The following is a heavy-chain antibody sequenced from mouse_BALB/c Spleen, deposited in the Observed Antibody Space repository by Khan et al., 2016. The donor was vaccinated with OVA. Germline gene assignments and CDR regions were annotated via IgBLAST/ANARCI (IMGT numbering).Heavy chain of an antibody. V-gene: IGHV14-3*02. J-gene: IGHJ3*01. Sequence: VQLQQSGAELVKPGASVKLSCTASGFNIKDTYMHWVKQRPEHGPEWIGRIDPANGDIKYDPKFQDKATITADTSSNTAYLQVNSLTSEDTAVYYCATLYGYPFAYWGQGTLVSVSA. CDR3: ATLYGYPFAY. D-gene: IGHD2-2*01. CDR2: IDPANGDI. CDR1: GFNIKDTY.